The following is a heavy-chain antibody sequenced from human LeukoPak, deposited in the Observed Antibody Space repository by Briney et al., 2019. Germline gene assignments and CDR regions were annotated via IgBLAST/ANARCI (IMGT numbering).Heavy chain of an antibody. J-gene: IGHJ6*03. V-gene: IGHV4-39*07. CDR2: IYYSGIT. CDR3: ARGGYDRGMDV. Sequence: SETLSLTCTVSGGSFSSSSYYWGWIRQPPGKGLEWIGSIYYSGITYYNPSLKSRVTISVDTSKNQFSLKLSSVTAADTAVYYCARGGYDRGMDVWGKGTTVTVSS. CDR1: GGSFSSSSYY. D-gene: IGHD5-12*01.